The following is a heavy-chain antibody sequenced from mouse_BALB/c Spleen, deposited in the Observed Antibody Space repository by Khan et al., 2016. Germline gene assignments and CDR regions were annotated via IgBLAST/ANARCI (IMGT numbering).Heavy chain of an antibody. V-gene: IGHV4-1*02. CDR3: ARAGYYGYLVY. J-gene: IGHJ3*01. CDR2: INPDRRTI. Sequence: EVQLQESGGGLVQPGGSLKLSCAASGFDFRGYWMSWVRQAPGKGLEWIGEINPDRRTINYSPSLKDKFTISRDNAKSTLYLQISKVRYEDTALYYCARAGYYGYLVYWGQGTLVSISA. CDR1: GFDFRGYW. D-gene: IGHD1-1*01.